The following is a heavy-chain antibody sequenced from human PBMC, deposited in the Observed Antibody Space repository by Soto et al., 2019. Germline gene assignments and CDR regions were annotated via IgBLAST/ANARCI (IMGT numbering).Heavy chain of an antibody. CDR2: IYWDDDK. D-gene: IGHD2-2*01. V-gene: IGHV2-5*02. CDR3: AHRGDAVGPAANFDY. Sequence: QITLKESGPTLVKPTQTLTLTCTFSGFSLTTSGVGVGWLRQPPGKALEWLALIYWDDDKRYSPSLKSRITITKDTSKNQVVLSMTNMDPVDTGTYYCAHRGDAVGPAANFDYWGQGTLVTVSA. CDR1: GFSLTTSGVG. J-gene: IGHJ4*02.